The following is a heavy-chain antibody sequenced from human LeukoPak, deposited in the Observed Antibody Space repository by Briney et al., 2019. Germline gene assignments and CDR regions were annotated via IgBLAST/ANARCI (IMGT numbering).Heavy chain of an antibody. J-gene: IGHJ4*02. Sequence: GGSLRLSCAASGFTFSSYSMNWFRQPPGKGLEWASSIIISSSYIYYADSVKGRFTISRDNAKNSLYLQMNSLRAEDTAVYYCARYYYDSSGYYDWGQGTLVTVSS. CDR2: IIISSSYI. D-gene: IGHD3-22*01. CDR3: ARYYYDSSGYYD. V-gene: IGHV3-21*01. CDR1: GFTFSSYS.